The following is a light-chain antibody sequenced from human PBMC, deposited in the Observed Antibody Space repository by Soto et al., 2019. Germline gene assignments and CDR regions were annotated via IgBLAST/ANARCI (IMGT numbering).Light chain of an antibody. CDR2: GNS. V-gene: IGLV1-40*01. CDR1: SSNIGAGYD. Sequence: QSVLTQPPSVSGAPGQRVTISGTGSSSNIGAGYDVHWYQQLPGTAPKLLIYGNSNRPSGVPDRFSGSKSGTSASLAITGLQAEDEADYYCQYYDSSLSGSVVFGGGTKVTVL. CDR3: QYYDSSLSGSVV. J-gene: IGLJ2*01.